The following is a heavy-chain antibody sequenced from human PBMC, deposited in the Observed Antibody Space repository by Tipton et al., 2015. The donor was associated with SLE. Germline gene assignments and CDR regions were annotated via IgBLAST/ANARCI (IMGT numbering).Heavy chain of an antibody. V-gene: IGHV4-59*08. Sequence: LRLSCTVSSGSINSYYWTWIRQAPGKGLEWIAYISYSGSTNYSPSLKSRVTISVDTSKNQFSLKLSSVTAADTAVYYCARHSDSGWYYFDYWGQGTLVTVSS. CDR2: ISYSGST. D-gene: IGHD6-19*01. CDR3: ARHSDSGWYYFDY. CDR1: SGSINSYY. J-gene: IGHJ4*02.